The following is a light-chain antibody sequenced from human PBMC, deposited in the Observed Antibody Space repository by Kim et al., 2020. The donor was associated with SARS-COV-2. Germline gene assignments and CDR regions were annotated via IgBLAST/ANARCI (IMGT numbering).Light chain of an antibody. CDR1: QGRVSAAGNTY. Sequence: PAANSGKSGQGRVSAAGNTYLHWFHQRPGQYPRRLIYKISNRDSGVPERFSGRGSGTDFTLKISRVETEDVGIYYCLQGTHWPPTSAQGTKVDIK. CDR3: LQGTHWPPT. CDR2: KIS. J-gene: IGKJ1*01. V-gene: IGKV2-30*01.